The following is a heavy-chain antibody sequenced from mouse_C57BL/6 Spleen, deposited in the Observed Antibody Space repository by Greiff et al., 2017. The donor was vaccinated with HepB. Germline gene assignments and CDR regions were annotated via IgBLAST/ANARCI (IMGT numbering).Heavy chain of an antibody. CDR2: ISSGSSNI. Sequence: EVQLVESGGGLVKPGGSLKLSCAASGFTFSDYGMHWVRQAPEKGLEWVAYISSGSSNIYYADTVKGRFTISRDNAKNTLFLQMTSLRSEDTAMYYCARSYYYGAMDYWGQGTSVTVSS. CDR3: ARSYYYGAMDY. V-gene: IGHV5-17*01. CDR1: GFTFSDYG. J-gene: IGHJ4*01. D-gene: IGHD1-1*01.